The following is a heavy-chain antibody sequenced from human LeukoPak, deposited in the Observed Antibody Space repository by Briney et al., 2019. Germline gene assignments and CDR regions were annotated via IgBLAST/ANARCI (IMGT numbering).Heavy chain of an antibody. Sequence: ASVKVSCKASGYTFTIYDINWVRQATGQGLEWMGWMNPNSGNTGYAQKFQGRVTMTRNTSISTAYMELSSLRSEDTAVYYCAGARQLWFWKKRGENWFDPWGQGTLVTASS. CDR2: MNPNSGNT. J-gene: IGHJ5*02. CDR1: GYTFTIYD. D-gene: IGHD5-18*01. V-gene: IGHV1-8*01. CDR3: AGARQLWFWKKRGENWFDP.